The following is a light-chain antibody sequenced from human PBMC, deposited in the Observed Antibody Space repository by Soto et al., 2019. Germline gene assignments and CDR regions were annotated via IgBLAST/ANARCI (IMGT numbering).Light chain of an antibody. V-gene: IGKV3-15*01. CDR3: QQRSNWQIT. CDR1: QSVSSN. Sequence: EIVMTQSPATLSVSPGERATISCRASQSVSSNLAWYQQKPGQAPRLLIYGASTRATGVPARFGGSGSGTEFTLTITSLQFEDFAVYYCQQRSNWQITFGQGTRLEIK. J-gene: IGKJ5*01. CDR2: GAS.